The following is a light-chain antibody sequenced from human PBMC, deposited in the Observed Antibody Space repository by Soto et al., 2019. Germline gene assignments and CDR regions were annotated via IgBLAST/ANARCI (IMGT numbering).Light chain of an antibody. Sequence: QSALTQPASVSGSPGQSITISCSGTSSDVGGYDYVSWYQLHPGKAPKLMIYEVSNRPSGVSNRFSGSKSGNTASLTISGLQPEDEAEYYCCSYTSNSYVFGTGTKLTVL. V-gene: IGLV2-14*01. CDR1: SSDVGGYDY. J-gene: IGLJ1*01. CDR2: EVS. CDR3: CSYTSNSYV.